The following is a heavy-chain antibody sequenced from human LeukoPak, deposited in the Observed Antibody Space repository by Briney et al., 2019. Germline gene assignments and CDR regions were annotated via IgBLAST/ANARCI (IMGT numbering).Heavy chain of an antibody. Sequence: QAGGSLRLSCAASGFTFSTYAMSWVRQAPGKGLEWVSGISGSGDYTYYADSVKGRFTISRDNSKNTLYLQMNSLRAEDTAVYYCAKPSGILLITNPQSWGQGPLVTVSS. CDR3: AKPSGILLITNPQS. J-gene: IGHJ5*02. CDR2: ISGSGDYT. CDR1: GFTFSTYA. V-gene: IGHV3-23*01. D-gene: IGHD1-26*01.